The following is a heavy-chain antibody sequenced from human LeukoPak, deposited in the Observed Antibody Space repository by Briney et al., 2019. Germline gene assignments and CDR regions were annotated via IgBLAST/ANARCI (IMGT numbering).Heavy chain of an antibody. J-gene: IGHJ4*02. Sequence: SSGTLSLTCAVSGGSISSSNWWSWVRQPPGKGLEWIGEIYHSGSTNYNPSLKSRVTISVDKSKNQFSLKLSSVTAADTAVYYCARFDYGDYGGFDYWGQGTLVTVSS. CDR3: ARFDYGDYGGFDY. D-gene: IGHD4-17*01. V-gene: IGHV4-4*02. CDR1: GGSISSSNW. CDR2: IYHSGST.